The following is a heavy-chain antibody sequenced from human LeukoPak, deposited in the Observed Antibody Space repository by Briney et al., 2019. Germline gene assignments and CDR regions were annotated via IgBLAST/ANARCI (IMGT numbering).Heavy chain of an antibody. J-gene: IGHJ3*01. CDR2: ILGGGGT. D-gene: IGHD4-17*01. CDR1: GLIFHNYA. V-gene: IGHV3-23*01. Sequence: GGSLRLSCAASGLIFHNYALVWIRRTPGKGPEWVSAILGGGGTFYADAVKGRFTISRDNSKNTLYLQMNSLRAEDTATYYCGQDPNGNYIGAFDFWGRGTMVTVSS. CDR3: GQDPNGNYIGAFDF.